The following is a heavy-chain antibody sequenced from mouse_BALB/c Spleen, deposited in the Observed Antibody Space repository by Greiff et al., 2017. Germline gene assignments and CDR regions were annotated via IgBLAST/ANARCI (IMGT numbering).Heavy chain of an antibody. CDR1: GYTFTSYW. D-gene: IGHD2-12*01. Sequence: VQLQQSGAELAKPGASVKMSCKASGYTFTSYWMHWVKQRPGQGLEWIGYINPSTGYTEYNQKFKDKATLTADKSSSTAYMQLSSLTSEDSAVYYCARYDRGFDYWGQGTTLTVSS. CDR3: ARYDRGFDY. CDR2: INPSTGYT. V-gene: IGHV1-7*01. J-gene: IGHJ2*01.